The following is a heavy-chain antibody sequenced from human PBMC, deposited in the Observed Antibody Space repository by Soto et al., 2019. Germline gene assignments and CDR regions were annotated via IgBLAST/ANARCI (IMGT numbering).Heavy chain of an antibody. V-gene: IGHV3-30-3*01. Sequence: GGSLRLSCAASGFTFSSYAMHWVRQAPGKGLEWVAVISYDGSNKYYADSVKGRFTISRDNSKNTLYLQMNSLRAEDTAVYYCARDMLATSICGGDCYRAEYFQHWGQGTLVTVSS. CDR1: GFTFSSYA. D-gene: IGHD2-21*02. CDR2: ISYDGSNK. CDR3: ARDMLATSICGGDCYRAEYFQH. J-gene: IGHJ1*01.